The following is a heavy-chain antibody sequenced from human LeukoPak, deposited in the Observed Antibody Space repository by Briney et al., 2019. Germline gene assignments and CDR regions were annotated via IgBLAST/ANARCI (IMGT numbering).Heavy chain of an antibody. CDR2: IYYSGST. J-gene: IGHJ6*03. Sequence: SETLSLTCTVSGGSISSSSYYWGWIRQPPGKGLEWIGSIYYSGSTYYNPSLKSRVTISVDTSKNRFSLKLSSVTAADTAVYYCARLPNYYYYYYMDVWGKGTTVTVSS. V-gene: IGHV4-39*01. CDR3: ARLPNYYYYYYMDV. CDR1: GGSISSSSYY.